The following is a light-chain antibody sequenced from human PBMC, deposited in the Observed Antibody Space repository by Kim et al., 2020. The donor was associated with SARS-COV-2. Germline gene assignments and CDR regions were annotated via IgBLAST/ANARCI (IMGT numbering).Light chain of an antibody. Sequence: ALGQTVRIKCQGDSLRSYYASWYQQKPGQAPVFVIYGKNNRPSGIPDRFSGSSSGNTASLTITGAQAEDEADYYCNSRDSSGNHLVFGGGTKLTVL. CDR1: SLRSYY. CDR3: NSRDSSGNHLV. V-gene: IGLV3-19*01. CDR2: GKN. J-gene: IGLJ3*02.